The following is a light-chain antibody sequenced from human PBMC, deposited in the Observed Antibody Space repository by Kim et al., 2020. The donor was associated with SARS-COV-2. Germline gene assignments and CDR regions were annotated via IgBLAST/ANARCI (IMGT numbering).Light chain of an antibody. CDR2: DVS. J-gene: IGLJ3*02. V-gene: IGLV2-14*03. CDR3: SSYTSSSTNWV. CDR1: SSDVGGYNY. Sequence: QSALTQPASVSGSPGQSITISCTGTSSDVGGYNYVSWYQQHPGKAPKLMIYDVSNRPSGVSNRFSGSKSGNTASLTISVLRAEDEADYYCSSYTSSSTNWVFGEGTQLTVL.